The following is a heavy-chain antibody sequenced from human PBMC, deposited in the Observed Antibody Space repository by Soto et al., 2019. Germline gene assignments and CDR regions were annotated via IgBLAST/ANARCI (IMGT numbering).Heavy chain of an antibody. Sequence: EVQLVESGGGLVQPGGSLKLSCAASGFTFSGSAMHWVRQASGKGLEWVGRIRSKANSYATAYAASVKGRFTISRDDSKNTAYLQMNSLKTEDTAVYYCTRQVIISGGWYPLHFDYWGQGTLVTVSS. J-gene: IGHJ4*02. V-gene: IGHV3-73*02. D-gene: IGHD6-19*01. CDR3: TRQVIISGGWYPLHFDY. CDR2: IRSKANSYAT. CDR1: GFTFSGSA.